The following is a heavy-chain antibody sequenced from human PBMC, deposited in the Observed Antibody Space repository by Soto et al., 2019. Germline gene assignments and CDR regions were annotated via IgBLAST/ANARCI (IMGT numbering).Heavy chain of an antibody. D-gene: IGHD2-2*02. Sequence: GGSLRLSCAASGFTFSSYAMSWVRQAPGKGLEWVSAISGSGGSTYYADSVKGRFTISRDNSKNTLYLQMNSLRAEDTAVCYCAKDSIFGYCSSTSCYTYFDYWGQGTLVTVSS. J-gene: IGHJ4*02. CDR1: GFTFSSYA. CDR3: AKDSIFGYCSSTSCYTYFDY. CDR2: ISGSGGST. V-gene: IGHV3-23*01.